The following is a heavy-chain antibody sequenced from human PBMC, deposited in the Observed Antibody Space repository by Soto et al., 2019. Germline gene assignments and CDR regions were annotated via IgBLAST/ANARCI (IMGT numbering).Heavy chain of an antibody. CDR1: GGSISRGGYY. V-gene: IGHV4-31*03. CDR2: IYSGGYV. Sequence: PSETLSLTCTVSGGSISRGGYYWTWIRQYPGKGLEWIGYIYSGGYVYYRPSLRSRLTISVDTSANQFSLKLSSVTAADTAVYYCARALGVAIFGDVNLNWFDPWGQGTLVTVSS. J-gene: IGHJ5*02. D-gene: IGHD3-3*01. CDR3: ARALGVAIFGDVNLNWFDP.